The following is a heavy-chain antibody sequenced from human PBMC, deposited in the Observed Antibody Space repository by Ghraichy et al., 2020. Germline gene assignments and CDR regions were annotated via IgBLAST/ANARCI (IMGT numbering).Heavy chain of an antibody. Sequence: SGPTLVKPTQTLTLTCTFSGFSLTTIGMCVSWIRQPPGKALEWLARIDWDDDKYFSTSLKTRLTISKDTSKNQVVLTLTNVDPGDTATYYCARIRRYYDTSGISPVFDYWGQGTLVTVSS. CDR3: ARIRRYYDTSGISPVFDY. CDR1: GFSLTTIGMC. J-gene: IGHJ4*02. V-gene: IGHV2-70*11. CDR2: IDWDDDK. D-gene: IGHD3-22*01.